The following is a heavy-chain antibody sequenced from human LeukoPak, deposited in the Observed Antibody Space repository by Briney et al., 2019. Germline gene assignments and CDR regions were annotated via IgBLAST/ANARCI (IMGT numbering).Heavy chain of an antibody. CDR3: VRGHLRGQQLVLSRFDY. J-gene: IGHJ4*02. V-gene: IGHV4-34*01. D-gene: IGHD6-13*01. CDR1: GGSFSGYY. Sequence: PSETLSLTCAVYGGSFSGYYWSWIRQPPGKGLEWIGEINHSGSTNYNPSLKSRVTISVDTSKNQFSLKLSSVTAADTAVYYCVRGHLRGQQLVLSRFDYWGQGTLVTVSS. CDR2: INHSGST.